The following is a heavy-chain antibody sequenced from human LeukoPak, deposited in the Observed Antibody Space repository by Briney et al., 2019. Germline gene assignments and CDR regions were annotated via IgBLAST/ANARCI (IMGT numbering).Heavy chain of an antibody. D-gene: IGHD3-10*01. CDR1: GYSISSGYY. V-gene: IGHV4-38-2*02. Sequence: SETLSLTCTVSGYSISSGYYWGWIRQPPGKGLEWIGSIYHSGRTFYNPSLKSRVTISVDTSKNQFSLKLSSVTAADTAVYYCARDGYRGSWLAYWGQGTLVTVSS. CDR3: ARDGYRGSWLAY. CDR2: IYHSGRT. J-gene: IGHJ4*02.